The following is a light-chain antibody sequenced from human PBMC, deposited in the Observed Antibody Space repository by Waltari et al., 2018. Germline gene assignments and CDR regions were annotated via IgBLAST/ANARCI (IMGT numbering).Light chain of an antibody. CDR2: EVS. CDR1: SSDVGGYKY. Sequence: QSALTQPASVSGSPGQSVTIPCTGTSSDVGGYKYVSWYQQHADKAPKLLIFEVSYRPSGVSDRFSASKYGNTASLTISGLQAEDEADYYCSSYTSSSTLIFGGGTKLTVL. J-gene: IGLJ2*01. V-gene: IGLV2-14*01. CDR3: SSYTSSSTLI.